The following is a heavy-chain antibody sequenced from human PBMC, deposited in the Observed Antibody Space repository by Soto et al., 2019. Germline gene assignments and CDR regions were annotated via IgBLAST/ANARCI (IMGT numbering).Heavy chain of an antibody. Sequence: PGGSLRLSCASTGFTFSGFGMNWVRRAPGKGLEWVSLISDRGGSTYNADSVTCRFTTARDNSKNTLYLQMNSLRAEDTAVYYCAKAATISTLYNFDFWGQGTLVPVSS. D-gene: IGHD2-2*01. CDR1: GFTFSGFG. CDR3: AKAATISTLYNFDF. CDR2: ISDRGGST. V-gene: IGHV3-23*01. J-gene: IGHJ4*02.